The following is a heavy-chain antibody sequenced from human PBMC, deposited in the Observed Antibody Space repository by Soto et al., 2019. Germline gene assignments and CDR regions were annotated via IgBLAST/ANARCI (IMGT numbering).Heavy chain of an antibody. V-gene: IGHV4-59*01. D-gene: IGHD2-15*01. CDR1: GGSISSYY. CDR3: AREGNCSGGSCYSYFDY. CDR2: IYYSGST. Sequence: SETLSLTCTVSGGSISSYYWSWIRQPPGKGLEWIGYIYYSGSTNYNPSLKSRVTISVDTSKNQFSLKLSSVTAADTAVYYCAREGNCSGGSCYSYFDYWGQGTLVTVSS. J-gene: IGHJ4*02.